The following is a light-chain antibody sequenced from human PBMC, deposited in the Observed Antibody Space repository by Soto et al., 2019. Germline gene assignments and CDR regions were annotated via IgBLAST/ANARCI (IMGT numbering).Light chain of an antibody. Sequence: QSALTQPASVSGSPGQSITISCTGTSSDVGGSNYVSWYQQLPGKAPKLTIYDVSDRPSGVSNRFSGSKSGNTASLTISGLQAEDEADYYCSSYTSSSLYVFGTGTKLTVL. CDR2: DVS. CDR3: SSYTSSSLYV. V-gene: IGLV2-14*01. CDR1: SSDVGGSNY. J-gene: IGLJ1*01.